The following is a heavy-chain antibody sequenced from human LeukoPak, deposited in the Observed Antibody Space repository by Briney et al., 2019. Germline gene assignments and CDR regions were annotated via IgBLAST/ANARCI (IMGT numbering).Heavy chain of an antibody. V-gene: IGHV1-8*01. D-gene: IGHD5-12*01. J-gene: IGHJ4*02. Sequence: ASVKVSCKASGYTFTSYDINWVRQATGQGLEWMGWMNPNSGNTGYAQKFQGRVTMTRNTSISTAYMELSSLRSEDTAVYYCARAQYSGYDPDYWGQGTLVTVSS. CDR2: MNPNSGNT. CDR3: ARAQYSGYDPDY. CDR1: GYTFTSYD.